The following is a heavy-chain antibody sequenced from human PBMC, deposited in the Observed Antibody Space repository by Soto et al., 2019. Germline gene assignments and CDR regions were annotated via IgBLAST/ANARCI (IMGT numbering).Heavy chain of an antibody. Sequence: QVQLVESGGGVVQPGRSLRLSCSASGFTFSSYGIHWVRQAPGKGLEWVAVISYDGSNKYYAESVKGRFTISRDISKNTVYLQMNRLASEDTAVYYCAKVTAPVVSLGDSFDIWGHGTMVTVSS. CDR2: ISYDGSNK. CDR1: GFTFSSYG. CDR3: AKVTAPVVSLGDSFDI. V-gene: IGHV3-30*18. J-gene: IGHJ3*02. D-gene: IGHD2-2*01.